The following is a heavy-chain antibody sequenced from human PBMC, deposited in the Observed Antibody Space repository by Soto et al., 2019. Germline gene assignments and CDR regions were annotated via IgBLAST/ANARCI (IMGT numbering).Heavy chain of an antibody. J-gene: IGHJ4*02. CDR2: MNPNSGNT. D-gene: IGHD6-6*01. CDR3: ARARDYSSASFDY. V-gene: IGHV1-8*01. Sequence: EASVKVSCKASGYTFTSYDINWVRQATGQGLEWMGWMNPNSGNTGYAQKFQGRVTMTRNTSISTAYMELSSLRSEDTAVYYCARARDYSSASFDYWGQGTLVTVSS. CDR1: GYTFTSYD.